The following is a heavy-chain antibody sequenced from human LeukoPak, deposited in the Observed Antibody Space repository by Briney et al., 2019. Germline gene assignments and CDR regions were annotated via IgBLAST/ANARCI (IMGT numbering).Heavy chain of an antibody. D-gene: IGHD3-22*01. V-gene: IGHV1-69*04. CDR2: IIPILGIA. CDR1: GGTFSSYA. J-gene: IGHJ4*02. CDR3: ARGRKHYYDSSGYLLDY. Sequence: ASVKVSCKASGGTFSSYAISWVRQAPGQGLEWMGRIIPILGIASYAQKFQGRVTITADKSTSTAYMELSSLRSEDTAVYYCARGRKHYYDSSGYLLDYWGQGTLVTVSS.